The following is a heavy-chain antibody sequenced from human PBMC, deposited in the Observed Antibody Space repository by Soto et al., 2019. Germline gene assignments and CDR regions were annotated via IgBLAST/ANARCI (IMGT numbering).Heavy chain of an antibody. CDR2: IYYSGNT. CDR3: ARAAGYYYHGMDV. Sequence: SETLSLTCSVTGDSIRSGDYYWNWIRQSPGKGLEWIGRIYYSGNTYYKPSLKSRFTISVDTSKNQFSLKVTSVTAADTAVYYCARAAGYYYHGMDVWGQGTTVTVSS. J-gene: IGHJ6*02. V-gene: IGHV4-30-4*01. CDR1: GDSIRSGDYY.